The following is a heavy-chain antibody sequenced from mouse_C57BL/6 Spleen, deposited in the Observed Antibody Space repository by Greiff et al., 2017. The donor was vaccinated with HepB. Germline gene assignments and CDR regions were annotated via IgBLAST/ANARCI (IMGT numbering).Heavy chain of an antibody. Sequence: EVQLKESGGDLVKPGGSLKLSCAASGFTFSSYGMSWVRQTPDKRLEWVATISSGGSYTYYPDSVKGRFTISRDNAKNTLYLQMSSLKSEDTAMYYCARGDDYGGFDYWGQGTTLTVSS. V-gene: IGHV5-6*01. CDR2: ISSGGSYT. CDR1: GFTFSSYG. J-gene: IGHJ2*01. CDR3: ARGDDYGGFDY. D-gene: IGHD2-4*01.